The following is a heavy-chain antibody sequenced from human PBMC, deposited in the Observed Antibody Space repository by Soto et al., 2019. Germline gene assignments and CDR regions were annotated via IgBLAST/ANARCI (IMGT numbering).Heavy chain of an antibody. Sequence: EVQLLESGGGLVQRGGSLRLSCATSGFIFGNFAMSWVRQAPGKGLEWVSGISGSIVTTYYADSVTGRFTISRDHSKNTLYLQMNSLRAEYTAMYYCAKDQDDYCESVLGDSYYDHPYGMDVWAPGTTVTVSS. V-gene: IGHV3-23*01. D-gene: IGHD4-17*01. CDR1: GFIFGNFA. CDR3: AKDQDDYCESVLGDSYYDHPYGMDV. J-gene: IGHJ6*02. CDR2: ISGSIVTT.